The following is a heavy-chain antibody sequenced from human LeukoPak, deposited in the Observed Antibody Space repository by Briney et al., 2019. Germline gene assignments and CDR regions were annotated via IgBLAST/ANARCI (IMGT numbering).Heavy chain of an antibody. CDR3: ARQSDVRTRRGDDAFDI. J-gene: IGHJ3*02. CDR2: ISVYNGNT. Sequence: ASVKVSCKSSGYTFTRYGISWVRQAPGQGLEWMGWISVYNGNTNYAQRLQGRVTMTTDTSTSTAYVELRSLRSDDTAVYYCARQSDVRTRRGDDAFDIWGQGTMVTVSS. D-gene: IGHD3-10*01. V-gene: IGHV1-18*01. CDR1: GYTFTRYG.